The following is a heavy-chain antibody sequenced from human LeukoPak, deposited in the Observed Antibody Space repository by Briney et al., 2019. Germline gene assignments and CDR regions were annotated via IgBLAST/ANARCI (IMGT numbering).Heavy chain of an antibody. J-gene: IGHJ4*02. CDR3: AKGKQWPGGYFDY. D-gene: IGHD6-19*01. Sequence: GGSLRLSCAASGFTFSSYWMSWVRQAPGKGLEWVANIKQDGSEKYYVDSAKGRFTISRDNSKNTLYLQMNSLRAEDTAVYYCAKGKQWPGGYFDYWGQGTLVTVSS. CDR2: IKQDGSEK. CDR1: GFTFSSYW. V-gene: IGHV3-7*03.